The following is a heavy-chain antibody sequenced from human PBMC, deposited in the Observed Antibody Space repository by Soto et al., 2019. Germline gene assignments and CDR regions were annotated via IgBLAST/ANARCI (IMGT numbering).Heavy chain of an antibody. J-gene: IGHJ4*02. CDR2: IYPGDSDT. CDR1: GYSFSNNW. D-gene: IGHD1-7*01. V-gene: IGHV5-51*01. Sequence: GESLKISCKGSGYSFSNNWIGWVRQMPGKGLEWMGIIYPGDSDTRYSPSFQGQVTISADKSISTAYLQWSSLKASDTAMYYCARQARLELQLDYWGQGTLVTVSS. CDR3: ARQARLELQLDY.